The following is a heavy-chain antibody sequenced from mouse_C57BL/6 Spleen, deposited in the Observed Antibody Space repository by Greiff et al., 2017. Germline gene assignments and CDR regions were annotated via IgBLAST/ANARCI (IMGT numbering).Heavy chain of an antibody. D-gene: IGHD4-1*01. CDR2: IWRGGST. J-gene: IGHJ4*01. CDR1: GFSLTSYG. Sequence: VHLVESGPGLVQPSQSLSITCTVSGFSLTSYGVHWVRQSPGKGLEWLGVIWRGGSTDYNAAFMSRLSITKDNSKSQVFFKMNSLQADDTAIYYCATLTWTGGAMDYWGQGTSVTVSS. V-gene: IGHV2-5*01. CDR3: ATLTWTGGAMDY.